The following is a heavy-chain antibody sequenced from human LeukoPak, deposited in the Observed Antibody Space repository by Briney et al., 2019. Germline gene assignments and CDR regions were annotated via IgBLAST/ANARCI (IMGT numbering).Heavy chain of an antibody. CDR1: GYNFTIRW. D-gene: IGHD4-11*01. Sequence: GESLKISCQGSGYNFTIRWIGWVRQMPGKGLEWMGIIYPGDSDTRYNPSFQGQITISADKSISTAYVQWSSLKASDTAMYYCARSHDYSNYVAFWGQGTLVTVSS. CDR3: ARSHDYSNYVAF. J-gene: IGHJ4*02. CDR2: IYPGDSDT. V-gene: IGHV5-51*01.